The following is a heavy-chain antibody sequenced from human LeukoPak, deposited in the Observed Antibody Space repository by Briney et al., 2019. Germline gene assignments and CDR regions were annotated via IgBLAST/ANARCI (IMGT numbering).Heavy chain of an antibody. J-gene: IGHJ3*02. CDR1: GGTFSSYA. Sequence: SVKVSCKASGGTFSSYAIRWVRQAPGQGLEWMGGIIPIFGTANYAQKFQGRVTITADESTSTAYMELSSLRSEDTAMYYCARDRGGSDAFDIWGQGTMVTVSS. CDR3: ARDRGGSDAFDI. V-gene: IGHV1-69*13. D-gene: IGHD1-26*01. CDR2: IIPIFGTA.